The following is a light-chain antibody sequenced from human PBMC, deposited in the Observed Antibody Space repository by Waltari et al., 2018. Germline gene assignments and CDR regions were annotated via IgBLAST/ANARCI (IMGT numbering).Light chain of an antibody. CDR2: DAS. J-gene: IGKJ1*01. CDR1: QSVSSF. CDR3: QQRDNWPWT. V-gene: IGKV3-11*01. Sequence: DIVLTQSPATVSLSPGEGATLSCRTRQSVSSFVAWYHQKPGQPPRLLIADASNRASGISDRITASGSGLDFTLTISSLEPEDVGVYYCQQRDNWPWTFGQGTKVEIK.